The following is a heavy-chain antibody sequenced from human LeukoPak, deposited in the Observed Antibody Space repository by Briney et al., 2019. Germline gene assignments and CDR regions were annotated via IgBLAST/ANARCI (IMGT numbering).Heavy chain of an antibody. D-gene: IGHD2-2*01. V-gene: IGHV3-30-3*01. J-gene: IGHJ6*02. CDR2: ISYDGSNK. CDR3: ARVGRVVPAATYYYGMDV. CDR1: GFTFSSYA. Sequence: GRSLRLFCAACGFTFSSYAMHWVRQAPGKGLEWVAVISYDGSNKYYADSVKGRFTISRDNSKNTLYLQMNSLRAEDTAVYYCARVGRVVPAATYYYGMDVWGQGTTVTVPS.